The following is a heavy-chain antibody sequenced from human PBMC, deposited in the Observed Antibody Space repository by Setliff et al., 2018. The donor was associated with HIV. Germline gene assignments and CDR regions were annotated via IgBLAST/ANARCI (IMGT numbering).Heavy chain of an antibody. CDR1: GYSFTSYW. V-gene: IGHV5-51*01. Sequence: GESLKISCKGSGYSFTSYWIGWVRQMPGKGLEWMGIIYPDDSDTRYSPSFQGQVTISADKSISTAYLQWSSLRTSDTAIYYCARHFGYNPGWFDSWGQGTLVTVSS. J-gene: IGHJ5*01. CDR2: IYPDDSDT. CDR3: ARHFGYNPGWFDS. D-gene: IGHD3-10*01.